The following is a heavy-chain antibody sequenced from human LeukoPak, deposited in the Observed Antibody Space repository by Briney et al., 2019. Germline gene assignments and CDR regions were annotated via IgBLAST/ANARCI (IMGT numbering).Heavy chain of an antibody. CDR2: ISSSSSYI. Sequence: GGSLRLSCAASGFTFSSYSMNWVRQAPGKVLEWVSSISSSSSYIYYADSVKGRFTISRDNAKNSLYLQMNSLRAEDTAVYYCATQPNVGAPNDAFDIWGQGTMVTVSS. V-gene: IGHV3-21*01. CDR3: ATQPNVGAPNDAFDI. CDR1: GFTFSSYS. J-gene: IGHJ3*02. D-gene: IGHD1-26*01.